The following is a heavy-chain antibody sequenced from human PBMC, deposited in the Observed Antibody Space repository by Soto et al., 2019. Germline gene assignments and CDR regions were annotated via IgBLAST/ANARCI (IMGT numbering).Heavy chain of an antibody. CDR2: ISGSGGST. Sequence: LRLSCAASGFTFSSYAMSWVRQAPGKGLEWVSAISGSGGSTYYADSVKGRFTISRDNSKNTLYLQMNSLRAEDTAVYYCAKSAPQLGVVIRYFDYCGQGTRVTVYS. CDR3: AKSAPQLGVVIRYFDY. D-gene: IGHD3-3*01. V-gene: IGHV3-23*01. J-gene: IGHJ4*02. CDR1: GFTFSSYA.